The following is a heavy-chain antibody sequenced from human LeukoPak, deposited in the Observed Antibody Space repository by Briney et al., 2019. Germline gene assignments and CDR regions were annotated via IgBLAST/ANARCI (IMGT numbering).Heavy chain of an antibody. V-gene: IGHV3-74*01. CDR1: GFTFSTYW. CDR2: INEHGSIT. CDR3: ARDVAGAGSH. J-gene: IGHJ4*01. Sequence: GESPRLSCAASGFTFSTYWMHWVRQTPGEGLVWVSRINEHGSITDYADSVRDRFTISRDNAKNTLYLHMNSLRAEDTAMYYCARDVAGAGSHWGHGTLVTVSS. D-gene: IGHD6-19*01.